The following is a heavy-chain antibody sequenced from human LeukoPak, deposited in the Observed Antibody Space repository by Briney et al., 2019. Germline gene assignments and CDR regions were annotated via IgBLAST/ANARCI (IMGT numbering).Heavy chain of an antibody. CDR1: GFSFSSCV. CDR3: VKRDCSATHCYGFDS. CDR2: ISGSGNSP. D-gene: IGHD2-2*01. V-gene: IGHV3-23*01. J-gene: IGHJ4*02. Sequence: GGSLRLSCATSGFSFSSCVMAWIRQAPGKGLELVSSISGSGNSPYNADSVKGRFTISRDNSMNTLSLPMHSLRADDKAISYCVKRDCSATHCYGFDSWGQGTLVTVSS.